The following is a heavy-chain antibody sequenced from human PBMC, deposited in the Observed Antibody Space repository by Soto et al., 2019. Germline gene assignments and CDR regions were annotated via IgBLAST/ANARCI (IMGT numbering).Heavy chain of an antibody. V-gene: IGHV1-46*01. Sequence: GXSGEVSYKASGYTFTSNYMHWVRQAPGQGLEWMGIINPSGGSTSYAQKFQGRVTMTRDTSTSTVYMELSSLRSEDTAVYYCARMASSGTLNWFDPWGQGTLVTVYS. CDR1: GYTFTSNY. CDR3: ARMASSGTLNWFDP. CDR2: INPSGGST. J-gene: IGHJ5*02. D-gene: IGHD1-1*01.